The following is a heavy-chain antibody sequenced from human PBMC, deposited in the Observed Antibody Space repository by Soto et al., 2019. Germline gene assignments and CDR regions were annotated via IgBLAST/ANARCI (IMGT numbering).Heavy chain of an antibody. V-gene: IGHV4-39*01. CDR3: ARYPDLPHYDYVWGSYRPSKYFDY. CDR2: IYYSGST. J-gene: IGHJ4*02. D-gene: IGHD3-16*02. CDR1: GGSISSSSYY. Sequence: PSETLSLTCTVSGGSISSSSYYWGWIRQPPGKGLEWIGSIYYSGSTYYNPSLKSRVTISVDTSKNQFSLKLSSVTAADTAVYYCARYPDLPHYDYVWGSYRPSKYFDYWGQGTLVTVSS.